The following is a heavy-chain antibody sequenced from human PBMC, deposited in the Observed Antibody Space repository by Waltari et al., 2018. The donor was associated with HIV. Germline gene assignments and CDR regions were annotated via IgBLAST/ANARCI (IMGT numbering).Heavy chain of an antibody. D-gene: IGHD6-19*01. CDR1: GGSISSSY. J-gene: IGHJ4*02. V-gene: IGHV4-59*01. Sequence: QVQLQESGPGLVKPSETLSLTCTVAGGSISSSYWSWIRQPPGKGLEWIGYINYSGSTNYNPSLKSRVTISVDTSKNQFSLKLSSVTAADTAVYYCARSVAGNPLFDYWGQGTLVTVSS. CDR3: ARSVAGNPLFDY. CDR2: INYSGST.